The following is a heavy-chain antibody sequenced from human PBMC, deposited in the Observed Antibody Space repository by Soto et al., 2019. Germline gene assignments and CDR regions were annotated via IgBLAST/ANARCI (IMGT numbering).Heavy chain of an antibody. CDR3: ARTYYYDSSGYYDYFDY. J-gene: IGHJ4*02. CDR1: GGTFSSYA. D-gene: IGHD3-22*01. Sequence: QVQLVQSGAEVKKPGSSVKVSCKASGGTFSSYAISWVRQAPGQGLEWMGGIIPIFGTANYAQKFQGRVTITADKSTSTAYMELSSLRSEDTAVYYCARTYYYDSSGYYDYFDYWGQGTLVTVSS. CDR2: IIPIFGTA. V-gene: IGHV1-69*06.